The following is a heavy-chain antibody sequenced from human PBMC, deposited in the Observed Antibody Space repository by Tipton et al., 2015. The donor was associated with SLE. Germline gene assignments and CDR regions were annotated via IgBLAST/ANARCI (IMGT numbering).Heavy chain of an antibody. Sequence: QLVQSGAEVKKPGESLKISCKGSGYSFTSYWIGWVRQMPGKGLEWMGIIYPGDSDTRYCPSFQGQVTISADKSISTAYLQWSSLKASDTAIYYCARPRAVSSSWYYFDYWGQGTLVTVSS. CDR3: ARPRAVSSSWYYFDY. D-gene: IGHD6-13*01. J-gene: IGHJ4*02. V-gene: IGHV5-51*01. CDR1: GYSFTSYW. CDR2: IYPGDSDT.